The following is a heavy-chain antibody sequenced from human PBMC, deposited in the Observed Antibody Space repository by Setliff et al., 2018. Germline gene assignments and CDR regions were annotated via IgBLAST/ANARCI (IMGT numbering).Heavy chain of an antibody. V-gene: IGHV3-48*03. Sequence: PGGSLRLSCAASGFTFSSYELNWVRQVPGKGLEWLSYISNTGDVVYSAASVEGRFTTSRDNGKNELFLQMNSLRAEDTAVYYCANPYSSSWGLYYYYYYYMDVWGKGTTVTVSS. D-gene: IGHD6-13*01. CDR1: GFTFSSYE. J-gene: IGHJ6*03. CDR3: ANPYSSSWGLYYYYYYYMDV. CDR2: ISNTGDVV.